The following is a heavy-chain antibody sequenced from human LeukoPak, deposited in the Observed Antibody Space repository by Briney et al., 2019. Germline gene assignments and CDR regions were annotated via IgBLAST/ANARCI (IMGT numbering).Heavy chain of an antibody. J-gene: IGHJ4*02. D-gene: IGHD2-15*01. V-gene: IGHV3-23*01. CDR3: AKDSVAATHLVRPSRRSHYFDY. Sequence: QAGGSQRLSYAASGFTFSSHAMSWVRQAPGKGLEWLSGISGSVGYTYHADSVNGPFTISRDNSKNTLSLQMNSLRAEDTAVYYCAKDSVAATHLVRPSRRSHYFDYWGQGNLVTVSS. CDR2: ISGSVGYT. CDR1: GFTFSSHA.